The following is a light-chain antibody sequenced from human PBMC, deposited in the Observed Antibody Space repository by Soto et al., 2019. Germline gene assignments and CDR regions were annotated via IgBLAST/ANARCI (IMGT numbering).Light chain of an antibody. Sequence: ELVLTQSPGTLSLSPGDSATLSCRASQSVSGSYLAWYQQKPAQAPRLLIYGASSKATGIHDRFSGSGSGTDFTRTGSGLEPEDSAVYYCQQSGSSLYTWGQETRLEIK. CDR1: QSVSGSY. CDR2: GAS. V-gene: IGKV3-20*01. J-gene: IGKJ2*01. CDR3: QQSGSSLYT.